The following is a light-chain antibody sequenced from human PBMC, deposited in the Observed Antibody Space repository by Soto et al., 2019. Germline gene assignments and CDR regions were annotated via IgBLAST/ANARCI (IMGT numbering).Light chain of an antibody. J-gene: IGKJ4*01. V-gene: IGKV3-20*01. CDR3: QQYGGSPRVT. CDR2: SAS. CDR1: QSVRSNS. Sequence: EIVLPQSPGTLSLSPGETVTLSCRASQSVRSNSFAWYPQKSGQAPRLLIYSASSRVTGIPDRFSGCGSGTDFTLTISRLEPEEFAVYYCQQYGGSPRVTFGGGTKVEIK.